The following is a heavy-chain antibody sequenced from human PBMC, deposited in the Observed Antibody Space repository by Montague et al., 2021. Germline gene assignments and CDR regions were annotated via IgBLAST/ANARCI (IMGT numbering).Heavy chain of an antibody. D-gene: IGHD3-10*01. CDR1: GGSISSGGYY. CDR2: IFYSGNT. V-gene: IGHV4-31*03. J-gene: IGHJ4*02. Sequence: TLSLTCTVSGGSISSGGYYWSWIRQLPGKGLEWIGYIFYSGNTYYNPSLKSRVTISVDTSKNQFSLKLSSVTAADSAVYYCARAEDYYGSGSYLGFDYWGQGILVTVSS. CDR3: ARAEDYYGSGSYLGFDY.